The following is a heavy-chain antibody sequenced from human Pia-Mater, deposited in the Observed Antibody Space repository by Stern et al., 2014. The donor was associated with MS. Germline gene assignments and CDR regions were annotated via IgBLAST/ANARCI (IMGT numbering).Heavy chain of an antibody. CDR2: ISAYNGNT. Sequence: QGQLVQSGAEVKKPGASGKVSCKASGYTFTSYGISLVRQPPGQGLGWMGWISAYNGNTNYAQKLQGRVTMPTDTSTSKAYMELRSLRSDDTAVYYCARGLLGSENAFDIWGQGTMVTVSS. D-gene: IGHD2-15*01. J-gene: IGHJ3*02. V-gene: IGHV1-18*01. CDR3: ARGLLGSENAFDI. CDR1: GYTFTSYG.